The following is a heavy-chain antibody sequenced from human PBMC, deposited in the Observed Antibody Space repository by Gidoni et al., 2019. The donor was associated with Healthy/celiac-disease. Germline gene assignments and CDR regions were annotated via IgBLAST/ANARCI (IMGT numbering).Heavy chain of an antibody. D-gene: IGHD3-22*01. V-gene: IGHV4-4*07. CDR2: IYTSGST. CDR3: ARAAHYYDSSGYYHYYGMDV. J-gene: IGHJ6*02. CDR1: GGSISSYY. Sequence: QVQLQESGPGLVKPSETLSPTCTVSGGSISSYYWSWIRQPAGKGLEWIGRIYTSGSTNYNPSLKSRVTMSVDTSKNQFSLKLSSVTAADTAVYYCARAAHYYDSSGYYHYYGMDVWGQGTTVTVSS.